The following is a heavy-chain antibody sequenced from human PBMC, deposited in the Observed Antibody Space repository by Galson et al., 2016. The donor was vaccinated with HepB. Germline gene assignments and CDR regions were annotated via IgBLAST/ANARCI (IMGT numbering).Heavy chain of an antibody. CDR3: ARAYYDFWSDRTQQDCFDH. V-gene: IGHV5-51*01. CDR1: GYSFTSYW. J-gene: IGHJ4*02. Sequence: QSGAEVKKPGESLKISCKGSGYSFTSYWIGWVRQMPGKGLEWMGIIYPADSDTRYSPSFQGQVTISADKSISSAYLQWSSLKASDSAMYYCARAYYDFWSDRTQQDCFDHWGQGTLVTVSS. CDR2: IYPADSDT. D-gene: IGHD3-3*01.